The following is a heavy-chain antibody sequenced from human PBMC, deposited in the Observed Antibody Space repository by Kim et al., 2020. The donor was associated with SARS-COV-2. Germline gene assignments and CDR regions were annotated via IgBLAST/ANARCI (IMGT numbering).Heavy chain of an antibody. J-gene: IGHJ4*02. V-gene: IGHV4-39*01. Sequence: KGRAAISVDTSKNQFSLKLSSVTAADTAVYYCARNYDSSGYYLKSYDFDYWGQGTLVTVSS. D-gene: IGHD3-22*01. CDR3: ARNYDSSGYYLKSYDFDY.